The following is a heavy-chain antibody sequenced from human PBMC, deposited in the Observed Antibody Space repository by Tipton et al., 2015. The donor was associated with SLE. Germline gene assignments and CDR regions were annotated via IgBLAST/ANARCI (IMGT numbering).Heavy chain of an antibody. D-gene: IGHD3-22*01. CDR3: ARGLVVVDYYFDY. J-gene: IGHJ4*02. V-gene: IGHV3-11*04. CDR1: GFTFSDYY. Sequence: SLRLSCAASGFTFSDYYMSWIRQAPGKGLEGVSYISSSGSTIYYADSVKGRFTISRDNAKNSLYLQMNSLRAEDTAVYYCARGLVVVDYYFDYWGQGTLVTVSS. CDR2: ISSSGSTI.